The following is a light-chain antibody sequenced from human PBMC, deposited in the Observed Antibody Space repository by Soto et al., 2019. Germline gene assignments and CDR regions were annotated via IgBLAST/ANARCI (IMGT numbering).Light chain of an antibody. CDR3: QQYNNWPPIT. J-gene: IGKJ5*01. V-gene: IGKV3-11*01. Sequence: EIVLTQSPATLSLSPGERATLSCRASQSVSSSYLAWYQQKPGHAPRLLFYDASNRATGIPARFSGSGSETDFTLTISSLEPEDFAVYYCQQYNNWPPITFGQGTRLEIK. CDR1: QSVSSSY. CDR2: DAS.